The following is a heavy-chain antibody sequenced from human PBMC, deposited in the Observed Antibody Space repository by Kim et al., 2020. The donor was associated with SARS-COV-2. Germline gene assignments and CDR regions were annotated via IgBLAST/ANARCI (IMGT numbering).Heavy chain of an antibody. CDR1: GFAFSDHW. CDR2: INSDGRTT. J-gene: IGHJ4*02. CDR3: ARGRKDGYTQDY. Sequence: GGSLRLSCAVSGFAFSDHWMHWVRQAPGKGLVWVSRINSDGRTTNYVDSVKGRITISRDDAKNMVHLQMDSLRAEDTAVYYCARGRKDGYTQDYWGQGTLVTVSS. D-gene: IGHD3-16*01. V-gene: IGHV3-74*01.